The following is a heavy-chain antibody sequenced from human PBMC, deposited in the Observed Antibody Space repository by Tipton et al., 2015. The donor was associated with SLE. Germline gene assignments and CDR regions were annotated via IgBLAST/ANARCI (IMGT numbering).Heavy chain of an antibody. J-gene: IGHJ4*02. Sequence: TLSLTCTVSGGSISSGDYYWSWIRQPPGKGLEWIGYIYYSGSTYYNPSLKSRVTISVDTSKNQFSLKLSSVTAADTAVYYCARTKRWLQLSYWGQGTLVTVSS. CDR2: IYYSGST. V-gene: IGHV4-30-4*08. CDR3: ARTKRWLQLSY. CDR1: GGSISSGDYY. D-gene: IGHD5-24*01.